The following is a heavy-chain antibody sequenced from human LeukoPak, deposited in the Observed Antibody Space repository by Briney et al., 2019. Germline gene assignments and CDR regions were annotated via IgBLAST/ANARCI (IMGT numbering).Heavy chain of an antibody. CDR1: GLTFSSYG. V-gene: IGHV3-33*01. Sequence: GTSLRLSCAASGLTFSSYGMHWVRQAPGKGLEWVAVIWSDGSYKYYADSVKGRFTISRDNSKNTLFLQMNSLRAEDTAVYYCGRTVPLDSSGYYPSCIDYWGQGTLVTV. D-gene: IGHD3-22*01. CDR3: GRTVPLDSSGYYPSCIDY. J-gene: IGHJ4*02. CDR2: IWSDGSYK.